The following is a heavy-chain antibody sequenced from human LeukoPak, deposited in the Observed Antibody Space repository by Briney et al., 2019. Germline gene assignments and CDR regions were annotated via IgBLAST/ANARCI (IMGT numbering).Heavy chain of an antibody. CDR3: ARAHRGVAAAGLGAFDM. CDR2: IYYSGST. J-gene: IGHJ3*02. D-gene: IGHD6-13*01. Sequence: PSETLSLTCTVSGGSISGYYWNWIRQPPGKGLEWIGYIYYSGSTNYSPSLKSRVTISVDTSKNQFSLKLSSVTAADTAVYYCARAHRGVAAAGLGAFDMWGQGTMVTVSS. V-gene: IGHV4-59*01. CDR1: GGSISGYY.